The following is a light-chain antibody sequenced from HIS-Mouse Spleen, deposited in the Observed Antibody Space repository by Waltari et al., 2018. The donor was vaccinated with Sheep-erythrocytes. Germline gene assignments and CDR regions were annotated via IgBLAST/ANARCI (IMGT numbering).Light chain of an antibody. CDR3: LQDYNYPYT. J-gene: IGKJ2*01. Sequence: AIQMTPSPSSLSASVGDRVTITCRASQGIRNDLGWYQQKPGKAHKLLIYAASSLQSGVPSRFSGSGSGTDFTLTISSLQPEDFATYYCLQDYNYPYTFGQGTKLEIK. V-gene: IGKV1-6*01. CDR1: QGIRND. CDR2: AAS.